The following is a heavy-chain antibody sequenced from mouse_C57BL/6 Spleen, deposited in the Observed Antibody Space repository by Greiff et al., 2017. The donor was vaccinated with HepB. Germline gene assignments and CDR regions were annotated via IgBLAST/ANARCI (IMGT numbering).Heavy chain of an antibody. Sequence: VQLQQPGAELVKPGASVKLSCKASGYTFTSYWMQWVKQRPGQGLEWIGEIDSSDSYTNYNQKFKGKATLTVDTSSSTAYMQLSSLTSEDSAVYYCARGATDAYGGKGTLVTVSA. CDR1: GYTFTSYW. CDR2: IDSSDSYT. CDR3: ARGATDAY. D-gene: IGHD3-1*01. J-gene: IGHJ3*01. V-gene: IGHV1-50*01.